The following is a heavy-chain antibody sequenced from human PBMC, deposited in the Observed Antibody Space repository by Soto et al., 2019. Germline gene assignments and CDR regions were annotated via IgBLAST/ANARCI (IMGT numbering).Heavy chain of an antibody. Sequence: QVQLVQSGAEVKKPGSSVKVSCKASGGTFSSYTISWVRQAPGQGLEWMGRIIPILGIANYAQKFQGRVTITADKSTSTAYMELSSLRSDDTAVYYCAREGSYGDRKFDYWGQGTLVTASS. V-gene: IGHV1-69*08. CDR2: IIPILGIA. CDR3: AREGSYGDRKFDY. D-gene: IGHD4-17*01. J-gene: IGHJ4*02. CDR1: GGTFSSYT.